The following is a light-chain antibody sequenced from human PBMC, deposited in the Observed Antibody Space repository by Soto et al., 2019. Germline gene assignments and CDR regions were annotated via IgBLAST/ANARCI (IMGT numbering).Light chain of an antibody. J-gene: IGKJ1*01. CDR1: QSVSSSY. CDR2: GAS. Sequence: EIVLTQSPGTLSLSPGERATLSCRASQSVSSSYLAWYQQKPGQAPRLLIYGASSRATGIPDRFSGSGSGTGFTLPISRMEPEDFAVYYCQQYGSSRWTFGQGTKGEIK. V-gene: IGKV3-20*01. CDR3: QQYGSSRWT.